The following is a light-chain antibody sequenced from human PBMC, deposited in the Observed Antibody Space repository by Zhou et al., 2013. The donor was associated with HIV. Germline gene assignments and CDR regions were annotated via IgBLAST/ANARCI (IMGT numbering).Light chain of an antibody. J-gene: IGLJ2*01. CDR3: QSYDSSLSGSV. CDR1: SSNIGAGYD. V-gene: IGLV1-40*01. CDR2: GNN. Sequence: QSVLTQPPSVSGAPGQRVTISCTGSSSNIGAGYDVHWYQQLPGTAPKLLIYGNNNRPSGVPDRFSGSKSGTSASLAITGLQAEDEADYHCQSYDSSLSGSVFGGGTKLTV.